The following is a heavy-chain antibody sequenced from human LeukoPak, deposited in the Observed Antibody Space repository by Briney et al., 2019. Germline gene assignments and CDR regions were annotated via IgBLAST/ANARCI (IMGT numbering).Heavy chain of an antibody. Sequence: SETLSLTCAVSGYSISSGYYWGWIRPPPGKGLECFGEINHSGSTNYNPSVKSRVTISVDTSKNQFSLKLSSVTAADTAVYYCARGRRFLEWLSLFDYWGQGTLVTVSS. CDR3: ARGRRFLEWLSLFDY. V-gene: IGHV4-38-2*01. CDR1: GYSISSGYY. J-gene: IGHJ4*02. CDR2: INHSGST. D-gene: IGHD3-3*01.